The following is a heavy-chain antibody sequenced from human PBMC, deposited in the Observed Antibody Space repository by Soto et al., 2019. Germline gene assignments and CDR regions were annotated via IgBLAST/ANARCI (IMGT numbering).Heavy chain of an antibody. J-gene: IGHJ4*02. Sequence: QVQLVQSGAEVKKPGASVKVSCKASGYTFTNYDINWVRQATGQGLEWMGWMNPKSGNTGYAQQFQGRVIMIRSTSISTAYMELSSLRSEDTAVYYCVRVYGEIDYWGPGTLVTVSS. D-gene: IGHD4-17*01. CDR3: VRVYGEIDY. V-gene: IGHV1-8*02. CDR2: MNPKSGNT. CDR1: GYTFTNYD.